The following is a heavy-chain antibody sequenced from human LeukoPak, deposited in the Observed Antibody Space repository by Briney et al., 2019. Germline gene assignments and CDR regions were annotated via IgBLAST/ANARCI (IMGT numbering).Heavy chain of an antibody. Sequence: ASVKVSCKASGYTFTGYYMHWVRQAPGQGLEWMGWINPNGGGTNYAQKFQGRVTMTRDTSISTAYMELSRLRSDDAAVYYCARDTVGATGGDYWGQGTLVTVSS. CDR3: ARDTVGATGGDY. V-gene: IGHV1-2*02. D-gene: IGHD1-26*01. CDR2: INPNGGGT. J-gene: IGHJ4*02. CDR1: GYTFTGYY.